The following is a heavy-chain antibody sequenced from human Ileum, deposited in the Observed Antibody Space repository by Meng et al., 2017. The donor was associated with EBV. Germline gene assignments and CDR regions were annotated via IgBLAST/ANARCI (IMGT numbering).Heavy chain of an antibody. CDR1: GGSFSGYY. D-gene: IGHD3-10*01. Sequence: VQLKQWGAGLLKPSETLSPTCAVYGGSFSGYYWSWIRQSPGKGLEWIGEINHSGSTNYNPSLKSRVTISVDTSKNQFSLKLSSVTAADTAVYYCARGNKVSDRGFDYWGQGTLVTVSS. J-gene: IGHJ4*02. CDR3: ARGNKVSDRGFDY. V-gene: IGHV4-34*01. CDR2: INHSGST.